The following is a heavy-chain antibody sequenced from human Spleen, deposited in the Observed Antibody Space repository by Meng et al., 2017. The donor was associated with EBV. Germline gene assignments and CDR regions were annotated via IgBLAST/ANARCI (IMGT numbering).Heavy chain of an antibody. CDR1: GYSFTTYP. D-gene: IGHD2-8*02. Sequence: GQSGAEVKQPGASVKISCKASGYSFTTYPVHWVRHAPGQRLEWMGWINAGNGNTKYSQKLQGRVTMTRDTSASTVYMELSSLRSEDTAVYYCARDGGSTGGALDYWGQGTLVTVSS. CDR3: ARDGGSTGGALDY. V-gene: IGHV1-3*01. J-gene: IGHJ4*02. CDR2: INAGNGNT.